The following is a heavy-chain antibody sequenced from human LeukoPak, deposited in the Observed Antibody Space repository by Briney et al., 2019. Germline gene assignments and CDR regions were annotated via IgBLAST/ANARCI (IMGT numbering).Heavy chain of an antibody. CDR2: IIPIFGTA. D-gene: IGHD3-22*01. CDR3: ARDFRDSSGYSHAEYFQH. CDR1: GGTFSSYA. Sequence: SVKVSCKASGGTFSSYAISWVRHTPGQGLEWMGGIIPIFGTANYAQKFQGRVTITTDESTSTDYMELSSLRSEDTAVYYCARDFRDSSGYSHAEYFQHWGQGTLVTVSS. J-gene: IGHJ1*01. V-gene: IGHV1-69*05.